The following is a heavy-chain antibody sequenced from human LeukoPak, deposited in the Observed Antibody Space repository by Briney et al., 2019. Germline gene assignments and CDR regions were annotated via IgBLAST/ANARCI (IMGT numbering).Heavy chain of an antibody. CDR3: ARAGAWRQHYDFWSGPHDY. CDR2: INHSGST. CDR1: GGSFSGYY. Sequence: SETLSLTCAVYGGSFSGYYWSWIRQPPGKGLEWIREINHSGSTNYNPSLKSRVTISVDTSKNQFSLKLSSVTAADTAVYYCARAGAWRQHYDFWSGPHDYWGQGTLVTVSS. D-gene: IGHD3-3*01. J-gene: IGHJ4*02. V-gene: IGHV4-34*01.